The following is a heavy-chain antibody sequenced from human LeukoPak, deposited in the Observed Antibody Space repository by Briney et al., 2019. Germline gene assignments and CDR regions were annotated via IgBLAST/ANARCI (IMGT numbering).Heavy chain of an antibody. CDR3: ARGYYYGSGSRGHYYYYYMDV. J-gene: IGHJ6*03. CDR2: ISSSSSYI. CDR1: GFTFSSYS. V-gene: IGHV3-21*01. D-gene: IGHD3-10*01. Sequence: PGGSLRLSCAASGFTFSSYSMNWVRQAPGKGLEWVSSISSSSSYIYYADSVKGRFTISRDNAKNSLYLQMNSLRAEDTAVYYCARGYYYGSGSRGHYYYYYMDVWGKGTTVTVSS.